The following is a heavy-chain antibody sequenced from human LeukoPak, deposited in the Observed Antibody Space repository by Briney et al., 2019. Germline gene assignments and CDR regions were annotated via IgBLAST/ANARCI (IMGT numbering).Heavy chain of an antibody. CDR3: ARQSSGASAWFDP. V-gene: IGHV5-51*01. Sequence: GESLKIFCKGSGYSFTSYWIGRVRQMPGEGLEWMGIIYPVDSETTYSPSFEGQVAISADKSISTAYLQWDSLRASDTAIYYCARQSSGASAWFDPWGQGTLVTVSS. CDR2: IYPVDSET. CDR1: GYSFTSYW. J-gene: IGHJ5*02. D-gene: IGHD4/OR15-4a*01.